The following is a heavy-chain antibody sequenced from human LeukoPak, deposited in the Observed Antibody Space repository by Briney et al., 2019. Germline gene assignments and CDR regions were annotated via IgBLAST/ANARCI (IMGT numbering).Heavy chain of an antibody. J-gene: IGHJ4*02. D-gene: IGHD3-10*01. CDR2: IYYSGST. CDR3: ARHQFYGSGSYYFDF. Sequence: SQTLSLTCTVSGGSISSGGYYWSWIRQHPGKGLEWIGYIYYSGSTYYNPSLKSRVTISVDTSKNQFALKVSSVTAADTAVYYCARHQFYGSGSYYFDFWGQGALVTVSS. CDR1: GGSISSGGYY. V-gene: IGHV4-31*03.